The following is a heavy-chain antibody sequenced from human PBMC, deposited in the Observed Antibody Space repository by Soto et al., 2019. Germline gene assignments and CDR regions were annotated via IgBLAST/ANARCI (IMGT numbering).Heavy chain of an antibody. CDR2: ISYSGST. D-gene: IGHD3-3*01. CDR3: ASQSSAVLEWLSDFQQ. CDR1: GGSISSSSYY. J-gene: IGHJ1*01. V-gene: IGHV4-39*01. Sequence: QLQLQESGPGLVKPSETLSLTCTVSGGSISSSSYYWGWIRQPPGKGLEWIGSISYSGSTYYNPSLKSRVTISVDASKNQFALKLSSVTAADTAVYYCASQSSAVLEWLSDFQQWGQGTLVTVSS.